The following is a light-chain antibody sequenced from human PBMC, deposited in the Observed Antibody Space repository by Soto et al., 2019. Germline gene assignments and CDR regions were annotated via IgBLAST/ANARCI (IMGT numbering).Light chain of an antibody. Sequence: QTVVTQSPSASASLGASVKLTCTLSSGHSSYAIAWHQQQPEKGPRFLMKLDSDGTHNKGDGIPDRFPGSSAGTERYLTISSLQSEDEADYYCQTWGTGMQVVFGGGTKVTVL. CDR1: SGHSSYA. CDR3: QTWGTGMQVV. CDR2: LDSDGTH. J-gene: IGLJ2*01. V-gene: IGLV4-69*01.